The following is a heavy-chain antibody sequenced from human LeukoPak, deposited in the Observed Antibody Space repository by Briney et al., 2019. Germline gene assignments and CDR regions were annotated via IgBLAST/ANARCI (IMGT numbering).Heavy chain of an antibody. D-gene: IGHD2-21*02. J-gene: IGHJ2*01. V-gene: IGHV1-69*04. Sequence: SVKDSCKASRYTFTGYYMRWVRQAPGQGLEWMGRIIPILGIPNYAQKFQGRVTITADKSTTTAYMELSSLRSEDTAVYYCATEAIVVVTARAYWYFDLWGRGTLVTVSS. CDR3: ATEAIVVVTARAYWYFDL. CDR1: RYTFTGYY. CDR2: IIPILGIP.